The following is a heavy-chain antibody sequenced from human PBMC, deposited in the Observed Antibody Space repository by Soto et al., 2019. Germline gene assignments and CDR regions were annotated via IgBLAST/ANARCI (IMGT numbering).Heavy chain of an antibody. D-gene: IGHD1-1*01. CDR1: GFTFSDYS. CDR3: ARWNGYGEL. Sequence: EEQLLLSGGGLIQPGGSLRLSCAASGFTFSDYSMAWVRQTPERGLEWVSGMSIGYEKTFYAGSVKGRFTVSRDRSKNRVDLRMKRLGAGHTGMYYCARWNGYGELWGQGTLVTVSS. J-gene: IGHJ4*02. V-gene: IGHV3-23*01. CDR2: MSIGYEKT.